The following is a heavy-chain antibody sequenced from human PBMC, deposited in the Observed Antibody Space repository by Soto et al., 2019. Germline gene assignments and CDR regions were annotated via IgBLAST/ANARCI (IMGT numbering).Heavy chain of an antibody. J-gene: IGHJ3*02. CDR1: EFTFISYP. D-gene: IGHD2-21*02. CDR2: ITGSGGFT. V-gene: IGHV3-23*01. Sequence: GGSLRLSCTASEFTFISYPIICVRHAPVKWLEWVSAITGSGGFTNYADSVKGRFTISRDNSKNTLFLQMNSLRAEDTAVYYCAKARDTVTAYDAYDMWGQGTMVTVSS. CDR3: AKARDTVTAYDAYDM.